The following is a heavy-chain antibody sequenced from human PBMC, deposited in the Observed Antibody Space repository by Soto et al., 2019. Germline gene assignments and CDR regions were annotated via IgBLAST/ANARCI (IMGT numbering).Heavy chain of an antibody. CDR1: GYTVKVYD. CDR2: INPNSGGT. D-gene: IGHD3-10*01. CDR3: ARVRVRGVDYYGMDV. Sequence: VSVKVCCKSSGYTVKVYDMPWVRQTPGQGLEWMGWINPNSGGTNYAQKFQGWVTMTRDTSISTAYMELSRLRSDDTAVYYCARVRVRGVDYYGMDVWGQGTTVTVSS. V-gene: IGHV1-2*04. J-gene: IGHJ6*02.